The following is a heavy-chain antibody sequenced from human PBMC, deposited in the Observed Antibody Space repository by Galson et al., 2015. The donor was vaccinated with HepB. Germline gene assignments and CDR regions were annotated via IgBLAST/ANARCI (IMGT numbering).Heavy chain of an antibody. CDR1: EFNFAQYA. CDR2: INRAGDSA. V-gene: IGHV3-23*01. Sequence: SCAASEFNFAQYAMTWIRQAPGKGLEWITGINRAGDSAYYANSVMGRFTISKDNSRNTAYLEMTSLRVEDTALYFCARDTGDGSDFFDWWGQGVLVTVSS. CDR3: ARDTGDGSDFFDW. J-gene: IGHJ4*02. D-gene: IGHD5-24*01.